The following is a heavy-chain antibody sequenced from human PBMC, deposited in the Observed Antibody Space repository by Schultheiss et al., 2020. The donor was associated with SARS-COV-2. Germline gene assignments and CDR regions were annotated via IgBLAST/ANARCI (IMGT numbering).Heavy chain of an antibody. CDR3: AKVPTRHGSYYYFDY. Sequence: GGSLRLSCAASGFTFSSYSMNWVRQAPGKGLEWVSSISSSSSYIYYADSVKGRFTISRDNAKNSLYLQMNSLRAEDTAVYYCAKVPTRHGSYYYFDYWGQGTLVTVSS. D-gene: IGHD1-26*01. J-gene: IGHJ4*02. CDR2: ISSSSSYI. CDR1: GFTFSSYS. V-gene: IGHV3-21*04.